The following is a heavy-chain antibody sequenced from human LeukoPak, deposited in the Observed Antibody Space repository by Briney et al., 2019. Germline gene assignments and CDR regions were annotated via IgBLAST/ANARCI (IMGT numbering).Heavy chain of an antibody. V-gene: IGHV3-33*08. Sequence: PGGSLRLSCAASGFTFSSYGMHWVRQAPGKGLEWVAVIWYDGSNKYYADSVKGRFTISRDNSKNTLYLHMNSLRAEDTALYYCARDLNADYVFDYWGQGTLVTVSS. CDR3: ARDLNADYVFDY. CDR2: IWYDGSNK. J-gene: IGHJ4*02. D-gene: IGHD4-17*01. CDR1: GFTFSSYG.